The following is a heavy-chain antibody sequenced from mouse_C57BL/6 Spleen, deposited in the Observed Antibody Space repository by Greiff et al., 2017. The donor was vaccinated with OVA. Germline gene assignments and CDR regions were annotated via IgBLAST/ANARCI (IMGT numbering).Heavy chain of an antibody. V-gene: IGHV7-1*01. D-gene: IGHD4-1*01. J-gene: IGHJ2*01. CDR2: SRNKANDYTT. CDR1: GFTFSDFY. CDR3: ARVRTGTGYFDY. Sequence: EVMLVESGGGLVQSGRSLRLSCATSGFTFSDFYMEWVRQAPGKGLEWIAASRNKANDYTTAYSASVKGRFIVSRDTSQSILYLQMNALRADDTAIYYCARVRTGTGYFDYWGQGTTLTVSS.